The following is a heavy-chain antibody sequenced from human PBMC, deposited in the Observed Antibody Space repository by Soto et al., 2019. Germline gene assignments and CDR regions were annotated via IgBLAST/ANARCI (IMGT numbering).Heavy chain of an antibody. V-gene: IGHV4-30-4*01. CDR3: ARDRPYSGDWPRYFDC. J-gene: IGHJ4*02. D-gene: IGHD2-21*02. CDR2: IYYTGST. Sequence: PSETLSLTCTVSGDSISNADHYWSWVRQPPGKGLEWIGYIYYTGSTFYNPSLKSRVAISVDTSKNQFSLKLNSVTAADTAVYYCARDRPYSGDWPRYFDCWGPGTLVTVSS. CDR1: GDSISNADHY.